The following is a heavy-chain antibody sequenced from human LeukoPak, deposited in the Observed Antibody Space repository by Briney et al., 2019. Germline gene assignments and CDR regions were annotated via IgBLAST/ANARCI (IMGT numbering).Heavy chain of an antibody. CDR3: AGLTGSDY. CDR2: ISYDGSNK. D-gene: IGHD7-27*01. CDR1: GFTFSSYA. Sequence: GGSLRLSCAASGFTFSSYAMHWVRQAPGKGLEWVAVISYDGSNKYYADSVKGRFTISRDNSKNTLYLQMNSLRAEDTAVYYCAGLTGSDYWGQGTLATVSS. V-gene: IGHV3-30-3*01. J-gene: IGHJ4*02.